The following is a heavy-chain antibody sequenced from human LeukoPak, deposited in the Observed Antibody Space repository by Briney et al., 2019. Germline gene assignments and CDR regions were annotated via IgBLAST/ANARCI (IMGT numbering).Heavy chain of an antibody. CDR1: GGSINSYY. V-gene: IGHV4-59*01. CDR3: ARVGDWNDLVY. J-gene: IGHJ4*02. CDR2: IYYSGST. Sequence: SSETLSLTCTVPGGSINSYYWSWIRQPPGKGLEWIGYIYYSGSTNYNPSLKSRATILIDTSKNQFSLKLSYGTAADTAVYYCARVGDWNDLVYWGQGTLVTVSS. D-gene: IGHD1-1*01.